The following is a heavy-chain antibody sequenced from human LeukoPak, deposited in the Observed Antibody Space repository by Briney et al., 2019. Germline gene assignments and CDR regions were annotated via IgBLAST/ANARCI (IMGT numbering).Heavy chain of an antibody. J-gene: IGHJ3*02. Sequence: SETLSLTCTVSGGSISSYYWSWIRQPPGKGLEWIGYIYYSGSTNYNPSPKSRVTISVDTSKNQFSLKLSSVTAADTAVYYCARPMTTVTPGAFDIWGQGTMVTVSS. V-gene: IGHV4-59*01. D-gene: IGHD4-17*01. CDR2: IYYSGST. CDR3: ARPMTTVTPGAFDI. CDR1: GGSISSYY.